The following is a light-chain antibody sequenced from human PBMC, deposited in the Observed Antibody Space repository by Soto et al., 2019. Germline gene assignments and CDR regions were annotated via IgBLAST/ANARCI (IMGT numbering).Light chain of an antibody. CDR1: SSNIGSNT. J-gene: IGLJ2*01. CDR2: SNN. Sequence: QLVLTQPPSASGTPGQRVTISCSGSSSNIGSNTVNWYQQLPGTAPKLLIYSNNQRPSGVPDRFSGSKSGTSGSLAISGLQSEDEADYYCATWDDSLNDVVFGGGTKLTVL. V-gene: IGLV1-44*01. CDR3: ATWDDSLNDVV.